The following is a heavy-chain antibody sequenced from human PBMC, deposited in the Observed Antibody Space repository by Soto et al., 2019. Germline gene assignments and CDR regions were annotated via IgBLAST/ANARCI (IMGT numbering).Heavy chain of an antibody. CDR3: EREAIAVPGTRGGYDF. D-gene: IGHD6-19*01. J-gene: IGHJ4*02. CDR2: MSAYNGNT. Sequence: QVQLVQSGAEVKKPGASVKVSCRASGYMYTSNGIAWVRQAPGQGLEWMGLMSAYNGNTNYAAKFQGRVTMTTDTSTTTAYMELRSLKSDDTAMYYWEREAIAVPGTRGGYDFWGQGTLVTVSS. CDR1: GYMYTSNG. V-gene: IGHV1-18*04.